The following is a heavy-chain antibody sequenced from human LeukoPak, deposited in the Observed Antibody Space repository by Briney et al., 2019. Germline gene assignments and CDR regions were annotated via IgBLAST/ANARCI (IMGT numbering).Heavy chain of an antibody. V-gene: IGHV4-34*01. CDR1: GGSFSGYY. Sequence: SETLSLTCAVYGGSFSGYYWSWIRQPPGKGLEWIGEINHSGSTNYNPSLKSRVTISVDTSKNQFSLKLSSVTAADTAVYYCARGRSNYELSTRRAYDSWGQGTLVTVSS. CDR3: ARGRSNYELSTRRAYDS. J-gene: IGHJ4*02. D-gene: IGHD4-11*01. CDR2: INHSGST.